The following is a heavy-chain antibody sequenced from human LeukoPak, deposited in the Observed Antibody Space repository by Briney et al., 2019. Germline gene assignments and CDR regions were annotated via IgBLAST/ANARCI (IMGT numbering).Heavy chain of an antibody. CDR3: ARDNYGDYRGFDY. J-gene: IGHJ4*02. V-gene: IGHV4-31*03. Sequence: PSETLSLTCTVSGGSISSGGYYWSWIRQHPGKGLEWIGYIYYSGSTYYNPSLKSRVTISVDTSKNQFSLKLSSVTAADTAVYYCARDNYGDYRGFDYWGQGTLVTVSS. D-gene: IGHD4-17*01. CDR1: GGSISSGGYY. CDR2: IYYSGST.